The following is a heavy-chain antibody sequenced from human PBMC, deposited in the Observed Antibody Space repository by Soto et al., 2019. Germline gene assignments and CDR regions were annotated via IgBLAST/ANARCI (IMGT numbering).Heavy chain of an antibody. CDR1: GFTFSNYE. V-gene: IGHV3-48*03. J-gene: IGHJ6*02. CDR2: INGNSRTM. D-gene: IGHD2-21*01. Sequence: EVQLVESGGGLVQPGGSLRLSCSVSGFTFSNYEMNWVRQAPGKGLEWISFINGNSRTMTYADSVKGRFTISRDNARNSLYLQMNSLRAEDTAVYFCARDPQRGAYSGHSDYGMDVWGQGTTVTVSS. CDR3: ARDPQRGAYSGHSDYGMDV.